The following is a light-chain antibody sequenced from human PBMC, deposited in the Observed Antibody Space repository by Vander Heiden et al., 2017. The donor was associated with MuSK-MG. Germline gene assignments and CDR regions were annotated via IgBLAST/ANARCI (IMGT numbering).Light chain of an antibody. CDR3: SSYTSSSTSGV. V-gene: IGLV2-14*01. CDR1: SSDVGGYNY. CDR2: DVS. Sequence: QSALTQPASVSGSPGQSITISCTGTSSDVGGYNYVSWYQQHPGKAPKLRCFDVSNRPSGVSNRFSGSKSGNTAYLTITGLQAEEETDYYCSSYTSSSTSGVFGGGTNITVL. J-gene: IGLJ2*01.